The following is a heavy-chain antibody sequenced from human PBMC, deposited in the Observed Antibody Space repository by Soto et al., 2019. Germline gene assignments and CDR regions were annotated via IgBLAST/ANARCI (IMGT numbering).Heavy chain of an antibody. Sequence: QMPLVQSGPEVKKPGTSVKVSCKASGFTFTSSAVPWVRQARGQRLEWIGWIVVGSGNTNYAQKFQERVTITRDMSTSTAYMELSSLRSEDTAVYYCAASLWFGELLPFDYWGQGTLVTVSS. J-gene: IGHJ4*02. D-gene: IGHD3-10*01. CDR1: GFTFTSSA. V-gene: IGHV1-58*01. CDR2: IVVGSGNT. CDR3: AASLWFGELLPFDY.